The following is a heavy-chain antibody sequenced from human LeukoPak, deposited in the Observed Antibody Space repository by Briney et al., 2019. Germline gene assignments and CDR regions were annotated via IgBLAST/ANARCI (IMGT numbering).Heavy chain of an antibody. D-gene: IGHD3-9*01. Sequence: YDTLSLTCSDSVGYISSSDYYGGWIRQPPGKGLEWIGSMYYSGSTYYNQSLKSRVTISVDTSKNQFSLKLSSVTAADTAVYYCARHGNDILAPDGFDIWGQGTMVTVSS. CDR3: ARHGNDILAPDGFDI. V-gene: IGHV4-39*01. CDR1: VGYISSSDYY. CDR2: MYYSGST. J-gene: IGHJ3*02.